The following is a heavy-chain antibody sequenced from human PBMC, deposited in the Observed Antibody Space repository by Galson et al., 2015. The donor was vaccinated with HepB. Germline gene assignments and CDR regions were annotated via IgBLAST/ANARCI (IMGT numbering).Heavy chain of an antibody. CDR2: IYPGDSET. D-gene: IGHD2-15*01. Sequence: QSGAEVTKPGESLKISCKGSGHTFTTYWTAWVRQMPGRGLEWIGVIYPGDSETKYSPSFQGHVTISADKSTTTAYLQWNSLKASDGAIYYCARQPGGRGLDVWGQGTTVTVSS. CDR1: GHTFTTYW. J-gene: IGHJ6*02. V-gene: IGHV5-51*01. CDR3: ARQPGGRGLDV.